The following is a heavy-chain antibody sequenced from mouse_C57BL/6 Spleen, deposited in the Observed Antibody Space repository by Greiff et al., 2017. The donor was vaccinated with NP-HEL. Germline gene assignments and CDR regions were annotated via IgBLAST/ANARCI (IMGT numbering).Heavy chain of an antibody. J-gene: IGHJ2*01. CDR1: GFTFSDYG. V-gene: IGHV5-17*01. D-gene: IGHD2-3*01. CDR2: ISSGSSTI. CDR3: ARGGYYRDYFDY. Sequence: EVMLVESGGGLVKPGGSLKLSCAASGFTFSDYGMHWVRQAPEKGLEWVAYISSGSSTIYYADTVKGRFTISRDNAKNTLFLQMTSLRSEDTAMYNCARGGYYRDYFDYWGQGTTLTVSS.